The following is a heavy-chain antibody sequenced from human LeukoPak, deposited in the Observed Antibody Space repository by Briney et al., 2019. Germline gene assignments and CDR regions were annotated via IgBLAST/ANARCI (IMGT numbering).Heavy chain of an antibody. J-gene: IGHJ6*04. CDR3: AAGCSGGSCYSFYYYGMDV. Sequence: GTSVKVSCKASGFTFTSSAVQWVRQARGQRLEWIGWIVVGSGNTNYAQKFQERVTITRDMSTSTAYMELSGLRSEDTAVYYCAAGCSGGSCYSFYYYGMDVWGKGTTVTVSS. V-gene: IGHV1-58*01. CDR1: GFTFTSSA. D-gene: IGHD2-15*01. CDR2: IVVGSGNT.